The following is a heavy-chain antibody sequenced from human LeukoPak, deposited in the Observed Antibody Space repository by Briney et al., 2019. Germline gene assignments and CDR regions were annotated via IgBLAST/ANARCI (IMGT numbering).Heavy chain of an antibody. Sequence: GGSLRHSCAASGFTFSRNAMNWVRQAPGKGLEWVSFISSSSNYMSYADSVKGRFTISRDNAKNSLYLQMNSLRAEDTAVYYCARPLDSSNNYFDYWGQGTLVTVSA. D-gene: IGHD6-13*01. CDR3: ARPLDSSNNYFDY. CDR2: ISSSSNYM. V-gene: IGHV3-21*01. CDR1: GFTFSRNA. J-gene: IGHJ4*02.